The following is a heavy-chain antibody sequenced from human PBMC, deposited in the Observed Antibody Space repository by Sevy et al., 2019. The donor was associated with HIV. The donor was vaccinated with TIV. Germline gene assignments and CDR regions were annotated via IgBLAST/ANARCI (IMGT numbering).Heavy chain of an antibody. J-gene: IGHJ4*02. CDR2: IYPGDSDT. CDR1: GYSFTSYW. D-gene: IGHD2-15*01. V-gene: IGHV5-51*01. CDR3: ARRQYPGYCSGGSCYSVLFDY. Sequence: GESLKISCKGSGYSFTSYWIGWVRQMPGKGLEWMGIIYPGDSDTRYSPSFQGQVTISADKSISTAYLQWSGLKASDTAMYYCARRQYPGYCSGGSCYSVLFDYWGQGTLVTVSS.